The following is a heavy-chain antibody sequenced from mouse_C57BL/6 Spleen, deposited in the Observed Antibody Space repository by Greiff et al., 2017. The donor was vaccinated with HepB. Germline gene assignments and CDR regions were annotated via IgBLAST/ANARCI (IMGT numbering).Heavy chain of an antibody. Sequence: EVQLVESGGGLVKPGGSLKLSCAASGFTFSDYGMHWVRQAPEKGLEWVAYISSGSSTIYYADTVKGRFTISRDNATNTLFLQMTSLRSEDTAMYYCARRNYGSGYAMDYWGQGTSVTVSS. D-gene: IGHD1-1*01. CDR2: ISSGSSTI. CDR1: GFTFSDYG. J-gene: IGHJ4*01. CDR3: ARRNYGSGYAMDY. V-gene: IGHV5-17*01.